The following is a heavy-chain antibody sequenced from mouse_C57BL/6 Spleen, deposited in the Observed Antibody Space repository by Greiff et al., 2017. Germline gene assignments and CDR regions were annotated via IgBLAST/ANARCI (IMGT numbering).Heavy chain of an antibody. D-gene: IGHD2-4*01. CDR1: GFSLTSYG. J-gene: IGHJ2*01. Sequence: VQVVESGPGLVQPSQSLSITCTVSGFSLTSYGVHWVRQSPGKGLEWLGVIWRGGSTDYNAAFMSRLSITTDNSKSQVFFKMNSLQSDDTAIYYCAKGDYPGYFDYWGQGTTLTVSS. V-gene: IGHV2-5*01. CDR2: IWRGGST. CDR3: AKGDYPGYFDY.